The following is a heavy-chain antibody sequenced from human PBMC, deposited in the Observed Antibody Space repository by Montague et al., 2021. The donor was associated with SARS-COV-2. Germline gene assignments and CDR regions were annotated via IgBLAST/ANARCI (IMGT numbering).Heavy chain of an antibody. CDR3: ARGAGYSSSWYLAFEI. D-gene: IGHD6-13*01. CDR1: SGSISSYY. J-gene: IGHJ3*02. V-gene: IGHV4-59*01. Sequence: SKTLSLTCTVSSGSISSYYWSWIRQPPGKGLEWIGYIYYSGSTNYNPSLKSRVTISVDTSKNQFSLKLGSVTAADTAVYYCARGAGYSSSWYLAFEIWGQGTMVTVSS. CDR2: IYYSGST.